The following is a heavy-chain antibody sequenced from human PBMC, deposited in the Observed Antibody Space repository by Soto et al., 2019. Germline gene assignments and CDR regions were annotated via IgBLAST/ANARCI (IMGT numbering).Heavy chain of an antibody. CDR3: ARAGDYDFWSGYHTYGMDV. CDR2: IYYSGST. CDR1: GGSISSGGYY. V-gene: IGHV4-31*03. J-gene: IGHJ6*01. D-gene: IGHD3-3*01. Sequence: QVQLQESGPGLVKPSQTLSLPCTVSGGSISSGGYYWSWIRQHPGKGLEWIGYIYYSGSTYYNPSLKSRVTISVDTSKNQFSLKLSSLTAADTAVYYCARAGDYDFWSGYHTYGMDVWGQGTTVTVSS.